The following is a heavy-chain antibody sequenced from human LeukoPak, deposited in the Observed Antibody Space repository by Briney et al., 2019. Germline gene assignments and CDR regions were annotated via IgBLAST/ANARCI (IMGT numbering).Heavy chain of an antibody. CDR2: VIPTFGTA. V-gene: IGHV1-69*05. D-gene: IGHD6-25*01. CDR3: ARPEQRLRGAFVI. Sequence: SVKVSCKASGGTLSSYAISWVRQAPGQGLEWMGGVIPTFGTANYAQKFQGRVTITTDESTSTAYMELSSLRSEDTAVYYCARPEQRLRGAFVIWGQGTMVTVSS. CDR1: GGTLSSYA. J-gene: IGHJ3*02.